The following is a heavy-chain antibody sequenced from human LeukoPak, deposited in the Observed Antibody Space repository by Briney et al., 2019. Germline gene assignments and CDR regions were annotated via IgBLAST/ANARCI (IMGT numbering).Heavy chain of an antibody. CDR3: ATLDSTKSVF. CDR2: LKQDGSEE. J-gene: IGHJ1*01. CDR1: EFRIGGDW. Sequence: GGSLSLYCVASEFRIGGDWSSWVRQAPGKGLEWVACLKQDGSEEYYVGSVRGRFTASVDNGKHSLYLQMNSLRAEDTARYYWATLDSTKSVFWGRGTAVTVSS. D-gene: IGHD2-2*01. V-gene: IGHV3-7*01.